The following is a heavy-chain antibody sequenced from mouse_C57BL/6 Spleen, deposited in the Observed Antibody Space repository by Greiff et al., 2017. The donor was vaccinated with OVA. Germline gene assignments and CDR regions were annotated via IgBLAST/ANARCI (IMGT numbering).Heavy chain of an antibody. CDR1: GFTFSSYA. CDR3: ARDGPNSYFDY. J-gene: IGHJ2*01. D-gene: IGHD4-1*01. Sequence: EVMLVESGGGLVKPGGSLKLSCAASGFTFSSYAMSWVRQTPEKRLEWVATISDGGSYTYYPDNVKGRFTISRDNAKNNLYLQMSHLKSEDTAMYYCARDGPNSYFDYWGQGTTLTVSS. V-gene: IGHV5-4*01. CDR2: ISDGGSYT.